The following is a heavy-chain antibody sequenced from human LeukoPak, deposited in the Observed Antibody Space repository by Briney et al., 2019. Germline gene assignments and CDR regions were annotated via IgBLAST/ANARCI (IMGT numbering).Heavy chain of an antibody. V-gene: IGHV3-30*18. CDR2: ISYDGSNK. CDR1: GFTFSSYG. J-gene: IGHJ6*04. CDR3: AKGSEKDYYYYGMDV. Sequence: GGSLRLSCADSGFTFSSYGMHWVRQAPGKGLEWVAVISYDGSNKYYADSVKGRFTISRDNSKNTLYLQMNSLRAEDTAVYYCAKGSEKDYYYYGMDVWGKGTTVTVSS.